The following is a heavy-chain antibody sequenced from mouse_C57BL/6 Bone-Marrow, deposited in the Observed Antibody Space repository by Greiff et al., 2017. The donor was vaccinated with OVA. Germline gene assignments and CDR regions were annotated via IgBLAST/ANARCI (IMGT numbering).Heavy chain of an antibody. CDR1: GYSITSGYY. D-gene: IGHD1-1*01. CDR3: AREGVIYYYGSRYFDV. Sequence: VQLKESGPGLVKPSQSLSLTCSVTGYSITSGYYWNWIRQFPGNKLEWMGYISYDGSNNYNPSLKNRISITRDTSKNQFFLKLNSVTTEDTATYYCAREGVIYYYGSRYFDVWGTGTTVTVSS. CDR2: ISYDGSN. V-gene: IGHV3-6*01. J-gene: IGHJ1*03.